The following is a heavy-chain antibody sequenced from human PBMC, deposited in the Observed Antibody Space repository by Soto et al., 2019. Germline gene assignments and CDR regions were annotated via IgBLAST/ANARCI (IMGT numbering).Heavy chain of an antibody. D-gene: IGHD4-4*01. J-gene: IGHJ4*02. Sequence: SETLSLTCAVYGGSFSGYYWSWIRQPPGKGLEWIGEINHSGSTNYNPSLKSRVTISVDTSKNQFSLKLSYVTAADTAVYYCASSPDYSNPVDYWGQGTLVTVSS. CDR3: ASSPDYSNPVDY. CDR2: INHSGST. V-gene: IGHV4-34*01. CDR1: GGSFSGYY.